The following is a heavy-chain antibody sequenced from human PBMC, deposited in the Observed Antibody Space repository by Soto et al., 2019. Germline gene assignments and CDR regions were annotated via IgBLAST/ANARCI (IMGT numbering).Heavy chain of an antibody. CDR3: AGLYPYESSGYHLNY. J-gene: IGHJ4*02. CDR1: GGSISISSYS. V-gene: IGHV4-39*01. D-gene: IGHD3-22*01. CDR2: IYYLGNT. Sequence: PSETLSLTCTSSGGSISISSYSWAWISKPPGKGLEWIGSIYYLGNTYYNPSLGSRVTISVDTSKNQFSLKLRSVTAADTAVFYCAGLYPYESSGYHLNYWGQGALVTVSS.